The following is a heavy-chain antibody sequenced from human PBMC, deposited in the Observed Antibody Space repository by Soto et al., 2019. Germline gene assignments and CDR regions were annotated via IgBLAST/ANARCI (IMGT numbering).Heavy chain of an antibody. Sequence: QLLESGGGLVQPGGSLRLSCAASGFTFATYTMNWVRQAPGKGLEWVSGIYGSGDSTFYADSVKGRFTISRDNSKNTLYLQMNSLRAEDTAVYYCAKDARPDCYWDFDYWGQGTLVTVSS. CDR3: AKDARPDCYWDFDY. D-gene: IGHD2-21*01. CDR1: GFTFATYT. CDR2: IYGSGDST. V-gene: IGHV3-23*01. J-gene: IGHJ4*02.